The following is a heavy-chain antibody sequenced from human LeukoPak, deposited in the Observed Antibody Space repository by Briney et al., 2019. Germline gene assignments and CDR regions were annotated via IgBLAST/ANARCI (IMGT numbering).Heavy chain of an antibody. D-gene: IGHD1-26*01. CDR2: ISGSGGST. V-gene: IGHV3-23*01. Sequence: PGGSLRLSCAASGFTFSSYAMSWVRQAPGKGLEWVSAISGSGGSTYYADSVKGRFTISRDNSKNTLYLQMNSLRAEDTAVYYGAKHSGSYRVPFDYWGQGTLVTVSS. CDR3: AKHSGSYRVPFDY. J-gene: IGHJ4*02. CDR1: GFTFSSYA.